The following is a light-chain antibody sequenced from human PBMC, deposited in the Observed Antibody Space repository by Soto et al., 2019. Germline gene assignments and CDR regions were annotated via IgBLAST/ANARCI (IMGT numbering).Light chain of an antibody. CDR1: QSISNK. Sequence: EIVMTQSPATLSVSPGERATLSCRASQSISNKLGWYQQKPGQAPRLLMYDASIRATGIPARFSGSGSGTEFTLTISSLQSEDLAVYYCQQYKNWPPLTFGGGTKVDIK. V-gene: IGKV3-15*01. CDR2: DAS. CDR3: QQYKNWPPLT. J-gene: IGKJ4*01.